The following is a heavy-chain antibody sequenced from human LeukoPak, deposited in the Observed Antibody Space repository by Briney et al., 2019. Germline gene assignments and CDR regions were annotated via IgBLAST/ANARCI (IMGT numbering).Heavy chain of an antibody. V-gene: IGHV1-69*13. CDR1: GGTFSSYA. CDR2: IIPIFGTA. CDR3: ARSYGGNPPYYRMDV. J-gene: IGHJ6*02. Sequence: ASVTVSCKASGGTFSSYAISWVRQAPGQGLEWMGGIIPIFGTANYAQKFQGRVTITADESTSTAYMELSSLRSEDTAVYYCARSYGGNPPYYRMDVWGQGTTVTVSS. D-gene: IGHD4-23*01.